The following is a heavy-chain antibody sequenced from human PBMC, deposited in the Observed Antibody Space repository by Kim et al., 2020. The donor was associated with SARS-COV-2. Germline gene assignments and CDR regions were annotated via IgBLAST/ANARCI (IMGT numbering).Heavy chain of an antibody. CDR1: GGSISSYY. D-gene: IGHD3-10*01. Sequence: SETLSLTCTVSGGSISSYYWSWIRQPPGKGLEWIGYIYYSGSTNYNPSLKSRVTISVDTSKNQFSLKLSSVTAADTAVYYCARSGRGFFGVTMVRGGINDDFDIWGQGTMVTVSS. V-gene: IGHV4-59*08. CDR3: ARSGRGFFGVTMVRGGINDDFDI. CDR2: IYYSGST. J-gene: IGHJ3*02.